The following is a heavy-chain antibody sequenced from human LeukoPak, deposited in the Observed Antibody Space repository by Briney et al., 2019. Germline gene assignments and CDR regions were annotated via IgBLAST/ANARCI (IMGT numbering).Heavy chain of an antibody. D-gene: IGHD2-2*01. CDR3: ARFRPAAIFDFDY. J-gene: IGHJ4*02. CDR2: IYYSGSP. Sequence: PSETLSLTCTVSGGSISSYYWSWIRQPPGKGLEWIGYIYYSGSPNYNPSLKSRVTISVDTSKNQFSLKLSSVTAADTAVYYCARFRPAAIFDFDYWGQGTLVTVSS. V-gene: IGHV4-59*08. CDR1: GGSISSYY.